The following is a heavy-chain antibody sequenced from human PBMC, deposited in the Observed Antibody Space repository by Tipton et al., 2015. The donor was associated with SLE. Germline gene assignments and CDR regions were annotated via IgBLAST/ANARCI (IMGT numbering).Heavy chain of an antibody. V-gene: IGHV3-23*01. CDR1: GFTFSSYA. D-gene: IGHD3-3*01. CDR3: ARDPSFLRDFWIGYSTGGYYFDY. J-gene: IGHJ4*02. CDR2: VRGSGGNT. Sequence: SLRLSCEVSGFTFSSYAMGWVRQAPGKGLEWVSAVRGSGGNTYYADSVKGRFTIPRDNSKNTLSLQMNSLRAEDTAVYYCARDPSFLRDFWIGYSTGGYYFDYWGQGTLVTVSS.